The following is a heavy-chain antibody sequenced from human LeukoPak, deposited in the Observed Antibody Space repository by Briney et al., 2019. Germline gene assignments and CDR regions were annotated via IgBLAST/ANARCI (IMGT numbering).Heavy chain of an antibody. CDR1: GGSISTYY. CDR3: ARVSGYDWESFYDY. J-gene: IGHJ4*02. D-gene: IGHD5-12*01. CDR2: IYHSGST. Sequence: SETLSLTCTVSGGSISTYYWSWIRQPPGKGLEWIGYIYHSGSTKYNPSLKSRVTISVDTSKNQFSLKLSSVTAADTAMYYCARVSGYDWESFYDYWGQGSLVTVSS. V-gene: IGHV4-59*01.